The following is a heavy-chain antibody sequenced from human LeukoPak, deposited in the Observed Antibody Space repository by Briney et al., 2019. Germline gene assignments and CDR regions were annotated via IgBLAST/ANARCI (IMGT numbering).Heavy chain of an antibody. CDR3: TTESDYDFWSGYYSPDY. CDR1: GFTFSNAW. V-gene: IGHV3-15*01. D-gene: IGHD3-3*01. CDR2: IKSKTNGGTI. Sequence: GGSLRLSCAASGFTFSNAWMTWVRQAPGKGLEWIARIKSKTNGGTIDYAAPVKGRFTISRDDSKNTLYLQMNSLKTEDTAVYYCTTESDYDFWSGYYSPDYWGQGTLVTVSS. J-gene: IGHJ4*02.